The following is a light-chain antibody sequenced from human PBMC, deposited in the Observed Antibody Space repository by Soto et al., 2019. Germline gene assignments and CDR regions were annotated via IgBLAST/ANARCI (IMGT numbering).Light chain of an antibody. Sequence: QAVVTQPPSASGTPRQRVFISCSGSSSNIGGTNYAYWYQQLPGAAPKLLMHSNNLRPSGVPERISGSKSGTSASLAISGLRSEDEAVYYCASWDDRLGAVIFGGGTKLTVL. CDR2: SNN. V-gene: IGLV1-47*02. CDR3: ASWDDRLGAVI. J-gene: IGLJ2*01. CDR1: SSNIGGTNY.